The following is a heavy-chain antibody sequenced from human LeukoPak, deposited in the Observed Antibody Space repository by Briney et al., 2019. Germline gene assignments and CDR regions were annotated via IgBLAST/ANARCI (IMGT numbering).Heavy chain of an antibody. CDR3: ARGGIQVSGIDEFDY. D-gene: IGHD6-19*01. Sequence: GGSLRLSCAASGFTFIDYDMHWVRQVIGKGLEWVSAIGIRGDTHYSGSVKGRFTISRENAESSLYLQMNSLRAEDTAVYYCARGGIQVSGIDEFDYWGQGTLDTVSS. J-gene: IGHJ4*02. CDR2: IGIRGDT. V-gene: IGHV3-13*01. CDR1: GFTFIDYD.